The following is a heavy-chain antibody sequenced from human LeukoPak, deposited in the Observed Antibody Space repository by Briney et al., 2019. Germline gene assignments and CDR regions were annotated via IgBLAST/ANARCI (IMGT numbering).Heavy chain of an antibody. J-gene: IGHJ4*02. CDR1: RFTVSSNY. CDR3: ARDGITMVRGVIN. V-gene: IGHV3-66*01. CDR2: IYSGGST. D-gene: IGHD3-10*01. Sequence: GGSLRLSCAASRFTVSSNYMSWVRQAPGKGLEWVSVIYSGGSTYYADSVKGRFTISRDNSKNTLYLQMNSLRAEDTAVYYCARDGITMVRGVINWGQGTLVTVSS.